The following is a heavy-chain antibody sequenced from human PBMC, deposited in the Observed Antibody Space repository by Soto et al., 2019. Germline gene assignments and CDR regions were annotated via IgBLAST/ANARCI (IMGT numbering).Heavy chain of an antibody. CDR3: AKDPFVSGSGTHSRGLDD. CDR2: ISYDGNIE. CDR1: GFTFSNHG. V-gene: IGHV3-30*18. D-gene: IGHD1-26*01. Sequence: QVQLVESGGGVVQPGRSLRLYCAASGFTFSNHGMHWVRQAPGKGLEWVAFISYDGNIEYYADSVRGRLTVSRDNSKNTVYLQMNSLRGEDTAVYYCAKDPFVSGSGTHSRGLDDWGQGTTVTVSS. J-gene: IGHJ6*02.